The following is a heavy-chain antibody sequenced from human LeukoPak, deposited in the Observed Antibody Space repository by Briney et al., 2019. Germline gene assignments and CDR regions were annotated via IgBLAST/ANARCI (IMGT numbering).Heavy chain of an antibody. CDR1: GGSISSYY. J-gene: IGHJ4*02. CDR2: IYYSGST. V-gene: IGHV4-59*01. D-gene: IGHD5-18*01. CDR3: ARGRQRGYSYGHDY. Sequence: SETLSLTCTVSGGSISSYYWSWIRQPPGKGLEWIGYIYYSGSTNYNPSLKSRVTISVDTSKNQFSLKLSSVTAADTAVYYCARGRQRGYSYGHDYWGQGTLVTVSS.